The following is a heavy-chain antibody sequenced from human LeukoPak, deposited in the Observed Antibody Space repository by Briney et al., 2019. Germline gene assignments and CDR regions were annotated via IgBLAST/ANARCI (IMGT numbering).Heavy chain of an antibody. Sequence: ASVKVSCKASGYTFTSYDINWVRQATGQGLEWMGWMNPNSGNTGYAQKFQGRVTITRNTSISTAYMELSSLRSEGTAVYYCARGPPIVVVVAATQVLDYWGQGTLVTVSS. J-gene: IGHJ4*02. CDR2: MNPNSGNT. D-gene: IGHD2-15*01. CDR1: GYTFTSYD. V-gene: IGHV1-8*03. CDR3: ARGPPIVVVVAATQVLDY.